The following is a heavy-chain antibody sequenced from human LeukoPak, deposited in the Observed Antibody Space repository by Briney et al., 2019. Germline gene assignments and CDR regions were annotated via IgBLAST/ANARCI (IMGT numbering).Heavy chain of an antibody. CDR2: ISGSGGST. D-gene: IGHD6-13*01. J-gene: IGHJ4*02. Sequence: GGSLRLSCAASGFTFSSYAMSWVRQAPGKGLEWVSAISGSGGSTYYADSVKGRFTISRDNSKNTLYLQMNSLRAEDTAVYYCARDFSSSWYYFDYWGQGTLVTVSS. V-gene: IGHV3-23*01. CDR3: ARDFSSSWYYFDY. CDR1: GFTFSSYA.